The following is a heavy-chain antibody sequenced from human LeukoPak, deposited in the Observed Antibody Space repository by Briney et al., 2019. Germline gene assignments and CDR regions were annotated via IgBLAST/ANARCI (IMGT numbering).Heavy chain of an antibody. CDR1: GGSISSSY. CDR2: IFYSGGT. Sequence: SETLSLTCTVSGGSISSSYGTWIRQPPGKGLEWIGYIFYSGGTNYNPSLKSRVTISVDTSRNQFSLKLSSVTAADAAVYYCAKDGAFWRHWGQGTLVTVSS. CDR3: AKDGAFWRH. V-gene: IGHV4-59*01. J-gene: IGHJ4*02. D-gene: IGHD4/OR15-4a*01.